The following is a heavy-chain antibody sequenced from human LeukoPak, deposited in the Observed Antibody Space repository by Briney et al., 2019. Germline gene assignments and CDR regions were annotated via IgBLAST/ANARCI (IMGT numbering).Heavy chain of an antibody. J-gene: IGHJ4*02. CDR3: ARNPILGYCSSTSCYVFGY. CDR1: GFTFSSYA. D-gene: IGHD2-2*01. CDR2: ISGSGGST. V-gene: IGHV3-23*01. Sequence: TGGSLRLSCAPSGFTFSSYAMSWVRQAPGKGLEWVSAISGSGGSTYYADSVKGRFTISRDISKNTLYLQMNSLRAEDTAVYYCARNPILGYCSSTSCYVFGYWGQGTLVTVSS.